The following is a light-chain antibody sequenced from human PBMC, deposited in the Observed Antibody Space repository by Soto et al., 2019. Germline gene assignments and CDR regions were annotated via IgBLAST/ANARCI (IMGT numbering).Light chain of an antibody. Sequence: DIQMTQSPSSLSASVGDRVTITCRASQSISSSLSWCQQRPGKAPNLLIYLASSLQSGVPSRFSGSGSGTDFTLTISSLQFEDFATYYCQQSYSTPYTFGQGTKLEIK. CDR3: QQSYSTPYT. V-gene: IGKV1-39*01. CDR1: QSISSS. J-gene: IGKJ2*01. CDR2: LAS.